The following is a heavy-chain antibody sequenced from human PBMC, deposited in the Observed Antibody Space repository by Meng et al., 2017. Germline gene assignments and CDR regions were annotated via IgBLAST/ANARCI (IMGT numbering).Heavy chain of an antibody. CDR3: ARDSGYSGSYFDY. CDR2: INSDGSST. D-gene: IGHD1-26*01. V-gene: IGHV3-74*01. J-gene: IGHJ4*02. Sequence: GASLKISCAASGFTFSSYWMHWVRQAPGKGLVWVSRINSDGSSTSYADSVKGRFTISRDNAKNTLYLQMNSLRAEDTAVYYCARDSGYSGSYFDYWGQGTLVTVSS. CDR1: GFTFSSYW.